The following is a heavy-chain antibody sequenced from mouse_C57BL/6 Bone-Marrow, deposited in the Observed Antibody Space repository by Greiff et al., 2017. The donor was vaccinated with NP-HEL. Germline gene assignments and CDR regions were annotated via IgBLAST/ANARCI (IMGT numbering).Heavy chain of an antibody. D-gene: IGHD1-1*01. CDR3: ARSAITTVVVDYAMDY. V-gene: IGHV1-72*01. Sequence: QVQLQQPGAELVKPGASVKLSCKASGYTFTSYWMHWVKQRPGRGLEWIGRIDPNSGGTKYNEKFKSKATLTVDKPSSTAYMQLSSLTSEDSAVYYCARSAITTVVVDYAMDYWGQGTSVTVSS. CDR2: IDPNSGGT. J-gene: IGHJ4*01. CDR1: GYTFTSYW.